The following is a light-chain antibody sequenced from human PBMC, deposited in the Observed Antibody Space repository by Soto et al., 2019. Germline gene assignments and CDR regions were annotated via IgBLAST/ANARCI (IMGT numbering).Light chain of an antibody. CDR3: QQYESTPPT. CDR2: WAS. J-gene: IGKJ2*01. CDR1: QSVLYSSNNKHY. Sequence: DIVMTQSPDSLAVSLGERATINCKSSQSVLYSSNNKHYLAWFQQRPGQPPKLLIYWASTRESGVPDRFSGSGSGTDFTLTITSRQVDDVAVYYCQQYESTPPTFGQGTKLEIK. V-gene: IGKV4-1*01.